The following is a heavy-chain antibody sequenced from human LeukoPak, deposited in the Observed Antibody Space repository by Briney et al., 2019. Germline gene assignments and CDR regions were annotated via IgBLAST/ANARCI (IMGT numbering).Heavy chain of an antibody. CDR1: GFTFSSYS. CDR2: ISSSSSYI. Sequence: GGALRLSCAASGFTFSSYSMNWVRQAPGKGLEWVSSISSSSSYIYYADSVKGRFTISRDNAKNSLYLQMNSLRAEDTAVYYCARDTRRITMIVVAYPGAFDIWGQGTMVTVSS. D-gene: IGHD3-22*01. V-gene: IGHV3-21*01. CDR3: ARDTRRITMIVVAYPGAFDI. J-gene: IGHJ3*02.